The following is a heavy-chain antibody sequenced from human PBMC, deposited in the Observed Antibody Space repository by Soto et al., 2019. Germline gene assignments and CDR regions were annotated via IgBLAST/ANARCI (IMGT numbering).Heavy chain of an antibody. D-gene: IGHD4-17*01. CDR3: TTDRFDYGDCVDY. CDR1: GFTFSNAW. J-gene: IGHJ4*02. Sequence: EGSLRLSCAASGFTFSNAWMSWVRQAPGKGLEWVGRIKSKTDGGTTDYAAPVKGRFTISRDDSKNTLYLQMNSLKTEDTAVYYCTTDRFDYGDCVDYWGQGTLVTVSS. CDR2: IKSKTDGGTT. V-gene: IGHV3-15*01.